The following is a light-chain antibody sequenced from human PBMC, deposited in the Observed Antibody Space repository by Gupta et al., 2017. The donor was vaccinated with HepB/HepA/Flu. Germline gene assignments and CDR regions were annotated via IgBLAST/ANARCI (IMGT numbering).Light chain of an antibody. J-gene: IGKJ5*01. Sequence: DIQLTQSPSILSASVGDRVTITCRASQDINSYLIWYQQKPGKAPNLLIYTASTLQGGVPSRFSGSGSGTEFTLTISSLQPEDFATYYCQQFNSYPITFGQGTRLDIK. CDR1: QDINSY. V-gene: IGKV1-9*01. CDR2: TAS. CDR3: QQFNSYPIT.